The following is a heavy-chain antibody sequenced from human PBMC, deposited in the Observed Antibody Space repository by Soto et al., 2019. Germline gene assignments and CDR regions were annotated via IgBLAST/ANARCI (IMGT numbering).Heavy chain of an antibody. Sequence: SETLSLTCTVSGGSISSYYWSLIRQPPGKGLEWIGYIYYSGSTNYNPSLKSRVTISVDTSKNQFSLKLSSVTAADTAVYYCARLWGWFGAFWGQGPLVTVSS. J-gene: IGHJ4*02. CDR3: ARLWGWFGAF. CDR2: IYYSGST. V-gene: IGHV4-59*08. D-gene: IGHD3-10*01. CDR1: GGSISSYY.